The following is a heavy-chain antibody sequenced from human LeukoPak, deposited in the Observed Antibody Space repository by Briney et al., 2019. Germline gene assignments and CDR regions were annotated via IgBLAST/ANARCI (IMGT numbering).Heavy chain of an antibody. CDR3: ARALRGGEMASDAFDI. V-gene: IGHV1-2*02. J-gene: IGHJ3*02. D-gene: IGHD2-8*01. Sequence: ASVKVSCKASGYTFTGYYMHWVRQAPGQGLEWMGWINPNSGGTNYAQKFQGRVTMTRDTSISTAYMELSRLRSDDAGVYYCARALRGGEMASDAFDIWGQGTMVTVSS. CDR1: GYTFTGYY. CDR2: INPNSGGT.